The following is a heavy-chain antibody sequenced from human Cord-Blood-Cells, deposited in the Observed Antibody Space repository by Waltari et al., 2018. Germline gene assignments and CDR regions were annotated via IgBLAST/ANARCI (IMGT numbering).Heavy chain of an antibody. Sequence: QVHLVNSGAEVKKHGASVKVSCTASGYTFTGYQLHWLLTAPGPGLEWMGWINPNSGGTNYAQKFQGWVTMTRDTSISTAYMELSRLRSDDTAVYYCARGAAAAGTFAFDIWGQGTMVTVSS. J-gene: IGHJ3*02. CDR3: ARGAAAAGTFAFDI. D-gene: IGHD6-13*01. CDR1: GYTFTGYQ. CDR2: INPNSGGT. V-gene: IGHV1-2*04.